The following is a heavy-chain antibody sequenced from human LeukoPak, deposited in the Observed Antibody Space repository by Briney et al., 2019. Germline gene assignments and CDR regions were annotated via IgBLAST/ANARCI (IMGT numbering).Heavy chain of an antibody. CDR1: GFKFDDYA. J-gene: IGHJ4*02. D-gene: IGHD3-16*01. CDR3: TKDVADYVWGEYRHFDK. Sequence: GGSLRLSCAASGFKFDDYAMHWVRQVPGKGLEWVEGITWNSDFIAFADSLKGRFSISRDNGKNSLFLQMNSLTPEDTAFYYCTKDVADYVWGEYRHFDKWGQGALVTVSS. CDR2: ITWNSDFI. V-gene: IGHV3-9*01.